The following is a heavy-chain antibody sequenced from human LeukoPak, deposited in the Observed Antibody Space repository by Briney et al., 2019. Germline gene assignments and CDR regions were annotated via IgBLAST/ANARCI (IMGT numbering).Heavy chain of an antibody. D-gene: IGHD1-26*01. CDR2: IKQDGREK. V-gene: IGHV3-7*01. CDR3: ARWARDYFDY. CDR1: GFTFSSYW. Sequence: GGSLRLSCAASGFTFSSYWMSWVRQAPGKGREGVANIKQDGREKYYVDSVKGRFTISRDNAKNSLYLQMNSLRAEDTAVYYCARWARDYFDYWGQGTPVTVSS. J-gene: IGHJ4*02.